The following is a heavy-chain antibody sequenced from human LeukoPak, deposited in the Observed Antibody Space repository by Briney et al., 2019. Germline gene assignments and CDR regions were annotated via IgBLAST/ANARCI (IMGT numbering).Heavy chain of an antibody. CDR2: IRYDGSNK. CDR1: GFTFSSYG. V-gene: IGHV3-30*02. D-gene: IGHD3-9*01. J-gene: IGHJ4*02. CDR3: AKEYYDILTGYFDY. Sequence: PGGSLRLSCAASGFTFSSYGMHWVRQAPGKGLEWVAFIRYDGSNKYYADSVKGRFTISRDNSKNTLYLQVNSLRAEDTAVYYCAKEYYDILTGYFDYWGQGTLVTVSS.